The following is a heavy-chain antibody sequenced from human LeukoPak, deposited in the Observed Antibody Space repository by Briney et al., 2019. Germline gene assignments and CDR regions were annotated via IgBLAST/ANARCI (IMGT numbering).Heavy chain of an antibody. V-gene: IGHV4-34*01. D-gene: IGHD2-15*01. J-gene: IGHJ4*02. Sequence: SETLSLTCAVYGGSFNGYYWSWIRQPPGKGLEWIGEINHSGSTNYNPSLKSRVTISVDTSKNQFSLKLSSVTAADTAVYYCARDGVETDYCSGGSCYAGKYWGQGTLVTVSS. CDR1: GGSFNGYY. CDR3: ARDGVETDYCSGGSCYAGKY. CDR2: INHSGST.